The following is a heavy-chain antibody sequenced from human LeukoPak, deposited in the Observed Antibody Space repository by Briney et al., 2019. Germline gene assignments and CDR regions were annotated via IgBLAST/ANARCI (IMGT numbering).Heavy chain of an antibody. D-gene: IGHD3-16*02. V-gene: IGHV3-23*01. CDR2: ISGSGVTT. CDR1: GFTFSSYA. Sequence: GGSLRLSCVASGFTFSSYAMGWVRQAPGKGLEWVSAISGSGVTTHYADSVKGRFTISRDNSNKMLYLQMNSLRAEDTAVYFCAIGDALGQLSSSFEYWGQGTLVIVS. J-gene: IGHJ4*02. CDR3: AIGDALGQLSSSFEY.